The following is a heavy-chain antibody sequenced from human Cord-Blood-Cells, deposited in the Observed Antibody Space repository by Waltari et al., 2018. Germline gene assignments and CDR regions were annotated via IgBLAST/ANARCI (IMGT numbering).Heavy chain of an antibody. J-gene: IGHJ4*02. D-gene: IGHD6-6*01. CDR1: GGAVSSGSYS. CDR2: IYYRGST. CDR3: ARDRGSSSTFDY. Sequence: QVQLQESGPGLVKPSETLSLTCTVSGGAVSSGSYSWSWIRQPPGKGLDWIGYIYYRGSTNYNPSLKSRVTISVDTSKNQFSLKLSSVTAADTAVYYCARDRGSSSTFDYWGQGTLVTVSS. V-gene: IGHV4-61*01.